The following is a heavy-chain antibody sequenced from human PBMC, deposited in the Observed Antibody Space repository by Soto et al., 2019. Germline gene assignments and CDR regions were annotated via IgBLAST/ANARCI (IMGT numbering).Heavy chain of an antibody. CDR2: ISTYNGNT. CDR3: ARDDSSGHFDY. D-gene: IGHD6-19*01. V-gene: IGHV1-18*01. J-gene: IGHJ4*02. Sequence: GASVKVSCKASGYTFTTYDLNWVRQAPGQGLEWMGRISTYNGNTNYAQKLQGRVTMTTDTSTNTAYMELRSLRFDDAAVYYCARDDSSGHFDYWGQGTLVTVSS. CDR1: GYTFTTYD.